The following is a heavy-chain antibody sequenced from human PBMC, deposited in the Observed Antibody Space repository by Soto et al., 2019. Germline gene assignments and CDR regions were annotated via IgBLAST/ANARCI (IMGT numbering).Heavy chain of an antibody. CDR1: GFTFSGSA. D-gene: IGHD1-26*01. CDR3: TPGGGSYPCGMDV. Sequence: EVQLVESGGGLVQPGGSLKLSCAASGFTFSGSAMHWVRQASGKGLEWVGRIRSKANSYATAYAASVKGRITISRDDSKNTAYLQMNSLKTEDTAVYYCTPGGGSYPCGMDVWGQGTTVTVSS. J-gene: IGHJ6*02. CDR2: IRSKANSYAT. V-gene: IGHV3-73*02.